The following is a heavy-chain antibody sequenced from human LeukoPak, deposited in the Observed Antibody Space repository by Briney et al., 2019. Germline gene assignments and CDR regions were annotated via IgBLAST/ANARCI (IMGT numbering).Heavy chain of an antibody. Sequence: GASVKVSCKASGYTFTGYYMHWVRQAPGQGLEWMGWINPNSGGTNYAQKFQGRVTMTRDTSISTAYMELSRLRSDDTAVYYWARGPDMSSYGLVSWVDPWGQGTLVTGSS. CDR3: ARGPDMSSYGLVSWVDP. V-gene: IGHV1-2*02. D-gene: IGHD5-18*01. CDR2: INPNSGGT. J-gene: IGHJ5*02. CDR1: GYTFTGYY.